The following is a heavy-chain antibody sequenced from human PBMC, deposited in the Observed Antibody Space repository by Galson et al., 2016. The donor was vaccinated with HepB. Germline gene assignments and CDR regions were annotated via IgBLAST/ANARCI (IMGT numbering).Heavy chain of an antibody. J-gene: IGHJ4*02. Sequence: SLRLSCAASGFTFSDYGMHWVRQAPGKGLDWVAIIWYDGTNKYYADSVKGRFTISRDNSKNTLYLQMNSLRAEDTAVYYCARGLSDTNNSYYFDYWGQGTLVTVSS. CDR3: ARGLSDTNNSYYFDY. CDR2: IWYDGTNK. D-gene: IGHD2-8*01. CDR1: GFTFSDYG. V-gene: IGHV3-33*01.